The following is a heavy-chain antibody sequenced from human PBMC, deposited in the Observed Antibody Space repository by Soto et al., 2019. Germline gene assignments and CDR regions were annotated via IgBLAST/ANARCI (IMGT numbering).Heavy chain of an antibody. CDR1: GFTFSNCV. CDR3: AKGLLNGRWYAAD. D-gene: IGHD6-13*01. J-gene: IGHJ4*02. CDR2: ITTNGHT. Sequence: EVHLLESGGVLVQPGESLRLSCATSGFTFSNCVMTWVRQPPGKRLEWVSVITTNGHTDYADSAKRRFTISSANSKNTVHLQMNSLRAEDTAVYYCAKGLLNGRWYAADWGQGTLVTVSS. V-gene: IGHV3-23*01.